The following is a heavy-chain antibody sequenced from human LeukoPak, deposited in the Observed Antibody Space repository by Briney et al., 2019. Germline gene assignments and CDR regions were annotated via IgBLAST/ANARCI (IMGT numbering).Heavy chain of an antibody. Sequence: GGSLRLSCAASGFTFSTYAMSWVRQAPGKGLDWVSSISGIGATTYYADSMKGRFTMSRDNSKNTLDLQMNSLRAEDTAVYYCAKQMPSRAFDIWGQGIMVTVSS. CDR2: ISGIGATT. J-gene: IGHJ3*02. CDR1: GFTFSTYA. CDR3: AKQMPSRAFDI. D-gene: IGHD5-24*01. V-gene: IGHV3-23*01.